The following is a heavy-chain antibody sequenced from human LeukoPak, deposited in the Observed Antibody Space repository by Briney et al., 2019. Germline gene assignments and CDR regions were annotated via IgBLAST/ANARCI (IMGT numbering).Heavy chain of an antibody. CDR1: GFTFSSFG. CDR2: ISSSSSTI. Sequence: GGSLRLSCAGSGFTFSSFGMHWIRQAPGKGLEWVSYISSSSSTIYYADSVKGRFTISRDNAKNTLYLQMFSLRPEDTAVYFCAKDLILWGQGTVVTVSS. CDR3: AKDLIL. J-gene: IGHJ3*01. V-gene: IGHV3-48*01.